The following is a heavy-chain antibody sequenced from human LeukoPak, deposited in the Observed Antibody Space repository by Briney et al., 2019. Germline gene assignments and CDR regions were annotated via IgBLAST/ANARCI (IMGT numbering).Heavy chain of an antibody. J-gene: IGHJ3*02. CDR3: ARGVLLWFGEPDAFDI. V-gene: IGHV1-18*01. CDR1: GYTFTSYG. Sequence: ASVKVSCKASGYTFTSYGISWVRQAPGQGLEWMGWISAYNGNTNYAQKLQGRVTMTTDTSTSTAYMELRSLRSDDTAVYYCARGVLLWFGEPDAFDIWGQGTMVTVSS. D-gene: IGHD3-10*01. CDR2: ISAYNGNT.